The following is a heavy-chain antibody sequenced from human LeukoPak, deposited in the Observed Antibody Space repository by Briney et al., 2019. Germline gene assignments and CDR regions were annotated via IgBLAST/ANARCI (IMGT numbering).Heavy chain of an antibody. V-gene: IGHV3-23*01. CDR3: AKRARKDDY. J-gene: IGHJ4*02. CDR1: GFTFSSYA. CDR2: ISGSGGST. Sequence: GRSLRLSSAASGFTFSSYAMSCVRPAPGKGLGWVLVISGSGGSTYYADSVKGRLTISRDNSKNTLYLQMNSLRAEDTAVYYCAKRARKDDYWGQGTLVTVSS.